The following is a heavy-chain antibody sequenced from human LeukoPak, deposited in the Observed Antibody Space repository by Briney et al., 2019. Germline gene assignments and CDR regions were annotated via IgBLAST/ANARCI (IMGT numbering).Heavy chain of an antibody. J-gene: IGHJ4*02. V-gene: IGHV4-34*01. D-gene: IGHD3-3*01. CDR1: GGSFSGYY. Sequence: SSETLSLTCAVYGGSFSGYYWSWIRQPPGKGLEWIGEINHSGSTNYNPSLKSRVTISVDTSKNQFSLKLSSVTAADTAVYYCAREADFWSGYYSYRGFDYWGQGTLVTVSS. CDR3: AREADFWSGYYSYRGFDY. CDR2: INHSGST.